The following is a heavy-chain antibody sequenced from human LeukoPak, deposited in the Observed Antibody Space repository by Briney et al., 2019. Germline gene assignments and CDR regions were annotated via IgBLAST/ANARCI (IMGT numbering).Heavy chain of an antibody. J-gene: IGHJ5*02. CDR1: GYTFTGYY. CDR3: VRDRPHNWFDP. CDR2: INPNSGGT. Sequence: ASVKVSCKASGYTFTGYYMHWVRQAPGQGLEWMGWINPNSGGTNYAQKFQGWVTMTRDTSTSTVYMELSSLRSDDTALYYCVRDRPHNWFDPWGQGTLVTVSS. V-gene: IGHV1-2*04.